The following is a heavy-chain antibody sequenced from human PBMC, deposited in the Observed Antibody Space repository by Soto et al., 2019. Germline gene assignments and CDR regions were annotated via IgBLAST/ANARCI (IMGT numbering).Heavy chain of an antibody. CDR1: EYTFANYP. J-gene: IGHJ6*02. CDR3: ARQPAYSNYYYYGMDV. D-gene: IGHD4-4*01. CDR2: INAGNGNT. Sequence: ASVKVSCKASEYTFANYPMHWVRQAPGQRLEWMGWINAGNGNTMYSQKFQGRVAFTSDTSASTAYMELSSLRSEDTAVYYCARQPAYSNYYYYGMDVWGQGTTVTVSS. V-gene: IGHV1-3*01.